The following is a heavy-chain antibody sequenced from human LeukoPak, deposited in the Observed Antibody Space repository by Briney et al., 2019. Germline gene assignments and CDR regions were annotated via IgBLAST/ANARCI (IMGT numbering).Heavy chain of an antibody. CDR1: GYTFTGYY. V-gene: IGHV1-2*02. CDR2: INPNSGGT. CDR3: ARDTTLITYWFDP. D-gene: IGHD1-1*01. J-gene: IGHJ5*02. Sequence: ASVKVSCKASGYTFTGYYIHWVRQAPGQGLEWMGWINPNSGGTNYAQKFQGRVTMTRETSISTAYMELNGLRSDDTAVYYCARDTTLITYWFDPWGQGTLVTVSS.